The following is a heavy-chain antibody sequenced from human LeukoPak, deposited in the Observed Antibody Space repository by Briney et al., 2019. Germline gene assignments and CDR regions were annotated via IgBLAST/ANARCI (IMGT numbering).Heavy chain of an antibody. J-gene: IGHJ3*02. CDR2: ISPDGRTT. D-gene: IGHD3/OR15-3a*01. CDR3: SRNGLASTYDI. Sequence: GGSLRLSCAASGFTLSSYWMHWVRQTPGKGLLWVSYISPDGRTTNYADSVKGRFTISRDNPKNTLYLQLNSLSAEDTAVYYCSRNGLASTYDIWGQGTMVTVSS. CDR1: GFTLSSYW. V-gene: IGHV3-74*01.